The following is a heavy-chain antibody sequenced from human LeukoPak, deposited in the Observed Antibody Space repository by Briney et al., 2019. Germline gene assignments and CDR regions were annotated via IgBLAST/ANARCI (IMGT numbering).Heavy chain of an antibody. CDR3: ARGISEPVLLWFGEFLRLYYYYYYMDV. CDR1: GGSISSSSYY. D-gene: IGHD3-10*01. Sequence: SETLSLTCTVSGGSISSSSYYWGWIRQPPGKGLEWIGSIYYSGSTYYNPSLKSRVTISVDTSKNQFSLKLSSVTAADTAVYYCARGISEPVLLWFGEFLRLYYYYYYMDVWGKGTTVTISS. V-gene: IGHV4-39*07. J-gene: IGHJ6*03. CDR2: IYYSGST.